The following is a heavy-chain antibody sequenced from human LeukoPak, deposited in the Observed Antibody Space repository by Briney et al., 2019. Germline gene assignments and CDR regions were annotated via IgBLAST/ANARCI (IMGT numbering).Heavy chain of an antibody. CDR3: ARILDSAWGELGY. CDR1: GFIFSSYS. J-gene: IGHJ4*02. D-gene: IGHD6-19*01. CDR2: IDTGTTV. Sequence: GGSLRLSCAASGFIFSSYSMNWVRQAPGKGLEWISYIDTGTTVYYADSVKGRFTISRDNSKNTLYLQMNSLRAEDTAVYYCARILDSAWGELGYWGQGTLVTVSS. V-gene: IGHV3-48*01.